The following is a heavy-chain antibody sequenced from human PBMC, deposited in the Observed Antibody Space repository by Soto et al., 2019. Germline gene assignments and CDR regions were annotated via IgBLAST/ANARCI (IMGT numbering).Heavy chain of an antibody. V-gene: IGHV4-34*01. CDR3: SRGLTYYDFWSGYPTAPIRFDP. CDR1: GGSFSGYY. Sequence: QVQLQQWGAGLLKPSETLSLTCAVYGGSFSGYYWSWIRQPPGKGLEWIGEINHSGSTNYNPSLKSRVTISVDTSKNQFSLKLSSVTTADTAVYYCSRGLTYYDFWSGYPTAPIRFDPWGQGTLVTVSS. D-gene: IGHD3-3*01. CDR2: INHSGST. J-gene: IGHJ5*02.